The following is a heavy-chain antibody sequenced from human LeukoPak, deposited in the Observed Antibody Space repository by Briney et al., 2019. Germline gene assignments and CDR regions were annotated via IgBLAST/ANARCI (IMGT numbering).Heavy chain of an antibody. V-gene: IGHV1-69*05. CDR3: ARVGPAALNWFDP. CDR1: GDTFSSYA. Sequence: SVKVSCKASGDTFSSYAISWVRQAPGQGLEWMGGIIPIFGTANYAQKFQGRVTITTDESTSTAYMELSSLRSEDTAVYYCARVGPAALNWFDPWGQGTLVTVSS. D-gene: IGHD2-2*01. CDR2: IIPIFGTA. J-gene: IGHJ5*02.